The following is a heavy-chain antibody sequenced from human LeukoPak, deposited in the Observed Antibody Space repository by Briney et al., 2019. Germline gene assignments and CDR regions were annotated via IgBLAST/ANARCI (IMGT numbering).Heavy chain of an antibody. CDR1: GYTFTGYY. CDR3: ARATYWSDDPFDY. Sequence: ASVKVSCKASGYTFTGYYMHWVRQAPGQGLEWMGWINPNSGGTNYAQKFQGRVTMTRDTSTSTVYMELSSLRSEDTAVYYCARATYWSDDPFDYWGQGTLVTVSS. D-gene: IGHD3-3*01. J-gene: IGHJ4*02. CDR2: INPNSGGT. V-gene: IGHV1-2*02.